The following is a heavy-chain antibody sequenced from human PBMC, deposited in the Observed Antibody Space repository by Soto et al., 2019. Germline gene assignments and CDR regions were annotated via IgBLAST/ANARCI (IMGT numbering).Heavy chain of an antibody. CDR3: ARLLTRVRRYYYYGMDV. J-gene: IGHJ6*02. CDR1: GFTFSSYW. CDR2: INSDGSST. V-gene: IGHV3-74*01. D-gene: IGHD3-10*01. Sequence: GGSLRLSCAASGFTFSSYWMHWVRQAPGKGLVWVSRINSDGSSTSYADSVKGRFTISRDNAKNTLYLQMNSLRAEDTAVYYCARLLTRVRRYYYYGMDVWGQGTTVTVSS.